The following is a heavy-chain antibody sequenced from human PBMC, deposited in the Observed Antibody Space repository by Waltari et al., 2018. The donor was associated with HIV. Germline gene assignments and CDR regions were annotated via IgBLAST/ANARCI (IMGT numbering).Heavy chain of an antibody. CDR2: IRRKADGGTT. Sequence: EVQLVESGGGLVQPGRSLRLSCTASGFTFGDYVMSWFRQAPGKGMEWVGFIRRKADGGTTEYAASVKGRFTISRDDSKSIAYLQMNSLKTEDTAVYYCTRDGLYYDFWSGYPGYWGQGTLVTVSS. V-gene: IGHV3-49*03. D-gene: IGHD3-3*01. CDR3: TRDGLYYDFWSGYPGY. J-gene: IGHJ4*02. CDR1: GFTFGDYV.